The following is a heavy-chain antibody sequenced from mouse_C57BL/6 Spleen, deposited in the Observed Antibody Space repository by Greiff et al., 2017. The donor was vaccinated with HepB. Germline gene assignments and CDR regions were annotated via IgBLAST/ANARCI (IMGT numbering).Heavy chain of an antibody. Sequence: EVQLQQSGAELVRPGASVKLSCTASGFNIKDDYMHWVKQRPEQGLEWIGWIDPENGDTEYASKFQGKATITADTSSNTAYLQLSSLTSEATAVYYCTKLITTVVAEGVDYWGQGASVTVSS. J-gene: IGHJ4*01. CDR3: TKLITTVVAEGVDY. CDR1: GFNIKDDY. D-gene: IGHD1-1*01. V-gene: IGHV14-4*01. CDR2: IDPENGDT.